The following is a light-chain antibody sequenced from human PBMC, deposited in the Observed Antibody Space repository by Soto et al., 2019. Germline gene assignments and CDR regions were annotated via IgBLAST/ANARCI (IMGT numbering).Light chain of an antibody. Sequence: IVITQSPATLSVSPGERATLSCRASQSFSSKLAWYQQRLGQAPRLLIYGASTWATGVPVRFRGSGSGTEFTLTISGLQSEDFAVYWCQQYDKWPPTFGGGTKVDIK. V-gene: IGKV3-15*01. J-gene: IGKJ4*01. CDR2: GAS. CDR1: QSFSSK. CDR3: QQYDKWPPT.